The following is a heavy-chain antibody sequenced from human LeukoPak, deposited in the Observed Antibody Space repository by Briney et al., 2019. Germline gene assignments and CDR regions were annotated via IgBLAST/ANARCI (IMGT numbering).Heavy chain of an antibody. Sequence: GGSLRLSCAASGFTFSSYEMNWVRQAPGKGLEWVSSISTSSSYIYYADSVKGRFTISRDNAKNSLYLQMNSLRAEDTAVYYCARRADSRAFDIWGQGTMVTVSS. CDR2: ISTSSSYI. CDR1: GFTFSSYE. CDR3: ARRADSRAFDI. J-gene: IGHJ3*02. V-gene: IGHV3-21*01. D-gene: IGHD2-15*01.